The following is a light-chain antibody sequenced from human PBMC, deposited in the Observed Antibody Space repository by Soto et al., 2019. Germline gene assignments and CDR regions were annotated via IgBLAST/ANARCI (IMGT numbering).Light chain of an antibody. J-gene: IGLJ2*01. CDR1: SSDVGSYNL. CDR3: CSYPV. V-gene: IGLV2-23*01. CDR2: EGS. Sequence: QSALTQPASVSGSPGQSITISCTGTSSDVGSYNLVSWYQQHPGKAPKLMIYEGSKRPSGVSNRFSGSKSGNTASLTISGLQDEDEADYYCCSYPVFGGGTKLTVL.